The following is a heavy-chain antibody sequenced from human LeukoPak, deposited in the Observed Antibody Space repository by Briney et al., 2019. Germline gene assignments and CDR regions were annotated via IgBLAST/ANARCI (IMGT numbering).Heavy chain of an antibody. Sequence: GGSLRLSCAASGFTFSSYAMSWVRQAPGKGLEWVSAIVGSGDSTYYADSVKGRFTISRDNSKNTLYLQMNSLRTEDTAVYYCARVLSGRGSLYSYYYYMDVWGKGTTVTISS. D-gene: IGHD3-10*01. CDR1: GFTFSSYA. CDR3: ARVLSGRGSLYSYYYYMDV. CDR2: IVGSGDST. V-gene: IGHV3-23*01. J-gene: IGHJ6*03.